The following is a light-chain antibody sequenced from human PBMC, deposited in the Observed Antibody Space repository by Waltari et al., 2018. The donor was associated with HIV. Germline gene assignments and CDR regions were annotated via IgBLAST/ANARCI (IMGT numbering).Light chain of an antibody. Sequence: DIVMTQSPDSLAVSLGERATINCMSSRTVFYSSDNRNYLAWYLQRPGHSPRVLIFWASTRAYGVPDRFSGSGSGTDFSLTLSSLQADDVGIYYCQQYYSVTPTFGGGTKVEI. CDR3: QQYYSVTPT. CDR2: WAS. CDR1: RTVFYSSDNRNY. V-gene: IGKV4-1*01. J-gene: IGKJ4*01.